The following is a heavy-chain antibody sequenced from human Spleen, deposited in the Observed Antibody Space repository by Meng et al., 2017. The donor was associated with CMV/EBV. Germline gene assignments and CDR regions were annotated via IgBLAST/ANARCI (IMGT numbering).Heavy chain of an antibody. Sequence: GESLKISCTASGFTFSTYDFHWVRQPTGKGLEWVSSIGTVGDTYSIGSVKGRFIISREDAKNSVYLQMNSLRAEDTAVYYCAIDVADVTTFGGVIVSPDNWGQGTLVTVSS. CDR2: IGTVGDT. J-gene: IGHJ4*02. CDR3: AIDVADVTTFGGVIVSPDN. V-gene: IGHV3-13*01. CDR1: GFTFSTYD. D-gene: IGHD3-16*02.